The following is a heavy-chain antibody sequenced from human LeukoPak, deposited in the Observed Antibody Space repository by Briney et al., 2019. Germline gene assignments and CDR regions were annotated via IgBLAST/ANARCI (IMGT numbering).Heavy chain of an antibody. D-gene: IGHD2-2*02. CDR3: TSNLYCSTSSCYTLDN. J-gene: IGHJ4*02. Sequence: GVSLRLSCAASGFTFSNSWMSWDRQAPGKGLEWVGRIKSKSERGTTDYAAPVKGRFTISRDGSTNTVYLHMNSLKTEDTAVYFCTSNLYCSTSSCYTLDNWGQGTLVAVSP. V-gene: IGHV3-15*01. CDR1: GFTFSNSW. CDR2: IKSKSERGTT.